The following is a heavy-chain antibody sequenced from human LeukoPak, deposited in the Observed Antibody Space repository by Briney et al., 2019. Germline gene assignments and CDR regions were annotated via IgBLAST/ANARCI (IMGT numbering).Heavy chain of an antibody. D-gene: IGHD2-2*02. J-gene: IGHJ6*03. V-gene: IGHV3-9*01. Sequence: PGGSLRLSCAASGFTFDDYAMHWVRQAPGKGLEWVSGISWNSGSIGYADSVKGRFTISRDNAKNSLDLQVNSLRAEDTAVYYCARDLTLVVTAAIRRHYYYYMDVWGKGTTVTVSS. CDR2: ISWNSGSI. CDR3: ARDLTLVVTAAIRRHYYYYMDV. CDR1: GFTFDDYA.